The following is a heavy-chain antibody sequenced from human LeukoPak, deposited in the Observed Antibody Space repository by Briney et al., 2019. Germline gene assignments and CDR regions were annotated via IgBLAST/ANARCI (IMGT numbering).Heavy chain of an antibody. D-gene: IGHD6-13*01. V-gene: IGHV3-21*01. CDR1: GFTFSSYS. J-gene: IGHJ4*02. CDR2: ISSSSSYI. CDR3: ARVVAAAGTAGYFDY. Sequence: GGSLRLSCAASGFTFSSYSMNWVRQAPGKGLEWVPSISSSSSYIYYADSVKGRFTISRDNAKNSLYLQMNSLRAEDTAVYYCARVVAAAGTAGYFDYWGQGTLVTVSS.